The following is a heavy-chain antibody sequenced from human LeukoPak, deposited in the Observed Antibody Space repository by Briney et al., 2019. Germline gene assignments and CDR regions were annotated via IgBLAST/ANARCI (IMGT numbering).Heavy chain of an antibody. CDR2: ISSNGGST. CDR1: GFTFSSYA. D-gene: IGHD6-6*01. CDR3: AREKGAARGAFDI. Sequence: GGSLRLSCAASGFTFSSYAMHWVRQAPGKGLEYVSAISSNGGSTYYANSVKGRFTISRDNSKNTLYLQMGSLRAEDMAVYYCAREKGAARGAFDIWGQGTMVTVSS. V-gene: IGHV3-64*01. J-gene: IGHJ3*02.